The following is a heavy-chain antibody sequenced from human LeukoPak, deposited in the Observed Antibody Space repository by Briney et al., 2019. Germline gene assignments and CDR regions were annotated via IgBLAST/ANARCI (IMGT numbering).Heavy chain of an antibody. V-gene: IGHV3-74*01. D-gene: IGHD3-10*01. CDR2: INSDGSST. CDR3: ARANYYGSGRAAFDI. J-gene: IGHJ3*02. Sequence: PGGALRPSCAAPWFTLNKYWMQRVRQAPGEGLVWVSRINSDGSSTSYADSVKGRFTISRDNAKNTLYLQMNSLRAEDTAVYYCARANYYGSGRAAFDIWGQGTMVTVSS. CDR1: WFTLNKYW.